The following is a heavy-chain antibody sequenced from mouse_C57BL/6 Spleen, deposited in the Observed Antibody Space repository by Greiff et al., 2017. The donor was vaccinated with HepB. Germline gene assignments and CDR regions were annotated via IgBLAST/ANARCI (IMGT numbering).Heavy chain of an antibody. D-gene: IGHD2-4*01. CDR2: IHPNSGST. Sequence: QVQLQQPGAELVKPGASVKLSCKASGYTFTSYWMHWVKQRPGQGLEWIGMIHPNSGSTNYNEKFKSKATLTVDKSSSTAYMQLSSLTSEDSAVYYCARRQDYDRFAYWGQGTLVTVSA. V-gene: IGHV1-64*01. CDR1: GYTFTSYW. CDR3: ARRQDYDRFAY. J-gene: IGHJ3*01.